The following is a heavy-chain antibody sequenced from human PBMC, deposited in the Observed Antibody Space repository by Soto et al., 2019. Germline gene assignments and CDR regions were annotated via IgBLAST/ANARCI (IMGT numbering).Heavy chain of an antibody. CDR1: GFTFDDYA. Sequence: EVQLVESGGGLVQPGRSLRLSCAASGFTFDDYAMHWVRQAPGKGLEWVSGISWNSGSIGYADSVKGRFTISRDNAKNSLYLQMNSLRAEDTALYYCAKDGSSEGGGGGGMDVWGQGTTVTVSS. CDR2: ISWNSGSI. D-gene: IGHD3-16*01. J-gene: IGHJ6*02. V-gene: IGHV3-9*01. CDR3: AKDGSSEGGGGGGMDV.